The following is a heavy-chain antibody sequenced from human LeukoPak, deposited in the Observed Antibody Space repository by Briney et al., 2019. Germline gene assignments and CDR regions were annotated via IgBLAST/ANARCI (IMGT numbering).Heavy chain of an antibody. V-gene: IGHV3-23*01. Sequence: GGSMRLSCAVSGITLSNYGMSWVRQAPGKGLEWVGGISDSGGSTNYADSVKGRFTISRDNPKNTLYLQMNSLRAEDTAVYFCAKRGVVIRVILVGFHKEAYYFDSWGQGALVPVSS. CDR1: GITLSNYG. J-gene: IGHJ4*02. CDR3: AKRGVVIRVILVGFHKEAYYFDS. D-gene: IGHD3-22*01. CDR2: ISDSGGST.